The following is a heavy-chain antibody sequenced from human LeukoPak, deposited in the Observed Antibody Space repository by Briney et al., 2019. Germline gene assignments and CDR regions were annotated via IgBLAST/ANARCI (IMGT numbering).Heavy chain of an antibody. D-gene: IGHD4-17*01. CDR2: IIPIFGTA. CDR3: AGDTKIYGDYVGWYFDL. CDR1: GGTFSSYA. V-gene: IGHV1-69*01. Sequence: ASVKVSXKASGGTFSSYAISWVRQAPGQGLEWMGGIIPIFGTANYAQKFQGRVTITADESTSTAYMELSSLRSEDTAVYYCAGDTKIYGDYVGWYFDLWGRGTLVTVSS. J-gene: IGHJ2*01.